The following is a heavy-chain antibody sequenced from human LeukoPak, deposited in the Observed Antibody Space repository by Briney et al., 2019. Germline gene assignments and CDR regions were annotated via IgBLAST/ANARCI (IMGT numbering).Heavy chain of an antibody. CDR2: ISGSGGST. CDR1: GFTFDDYA. D-gene: IGHD3-3*01. V-gene: IGHV3-23*01. Sequence: GRSLRLSCAASGFTFDDYAMHWVRQAAGKGLEWVSAISGSGGSTYYADSVKGRFTISRDNSKNTLYLQMNSLRAEDTAVYYCAKAPTYYDFWSEIWGQGTMVTVSS. CDR3: AKAPTYYDFWSEI. J-gene: IGHJ3*02.